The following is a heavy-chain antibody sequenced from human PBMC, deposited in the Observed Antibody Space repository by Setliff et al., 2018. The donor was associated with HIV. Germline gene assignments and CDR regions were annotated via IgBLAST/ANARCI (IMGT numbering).Heavy chain of an antibody. CDR2: IKSKTDGGTT. CDR3: AKDGSGWSQH. Sequence: GSLRLSCAASGFTFSNAWMSWVRQAPGKGLEWVGRIKSKTDGGTTDYAAPVKGRFTISRDDSKNTLYLQMNSLRTEDMAVYYCAKDGSGWSQHWGQGTRVTVSS. J-gene: IGHJ1*01. D-gene: IGHD6-19*01. CDR1: GFTFSNAW. V-gene: IGHV3-15*01.